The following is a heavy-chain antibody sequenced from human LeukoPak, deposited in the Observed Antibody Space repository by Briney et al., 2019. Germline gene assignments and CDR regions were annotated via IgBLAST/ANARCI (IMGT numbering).Heavy chain of an antibody. Sequence: GGSLRLSCAASGFTFNYYAMNWVRQAPGKGLEWVSATLGGGDTTSYADSVRGRFTISRDNSKNTLYLQMNSLRAEDTAVYYCAKDLVSQRGVGSSEKVDYWGQGTLVTVSS. D-gene: IGHD3-10*01. CDR2: TLGGGDTT. J-gene: IGHJ4*02. CDR1: GFTFNYYA. V-gene: IGHV3-23*01. CDR3: AKDLVSQRGVGSSEKVDY.